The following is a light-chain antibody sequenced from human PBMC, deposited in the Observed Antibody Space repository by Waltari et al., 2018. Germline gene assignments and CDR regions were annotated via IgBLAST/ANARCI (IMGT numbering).Light chain of an antibody. Sequence: DIHMTLSPSSMSASVGDRVVFTCQVSQDFRKNLKWFQQKPGKAPQVLISDASNSQAAVPSRFSGSGSGTDFAFTISSLQPEDIGTYYCQQYANLPLTFGGGTRVEIK. CDR1: QDFRKN. J-gene: IGKJ4*01. CDR2: DAS. CDR3: QQYANLPLT. V-gene: IGKV1-33*01.